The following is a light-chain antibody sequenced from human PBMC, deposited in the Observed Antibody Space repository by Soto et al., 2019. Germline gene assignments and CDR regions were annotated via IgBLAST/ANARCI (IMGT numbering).Light chain of an antibody. CDR2: GAS. V-gene: IGKV1-5*01. CDR3: QQYNNWPPIT. J-gene: IGKJ5*01. Sequence: DIQMTQSPSTLSASVGDTVTITCRASQTISRWLAWYQQKPGKAPRLLIYGASTRATGIPARFSGSGSGTEFTLTISSLQSEDFAAYYCQQYNNWPPITFGQGTRLEIK. CDR1: QTISRW.